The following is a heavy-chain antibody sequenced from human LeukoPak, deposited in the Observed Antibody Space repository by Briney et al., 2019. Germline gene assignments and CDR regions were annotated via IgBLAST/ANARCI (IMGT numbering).Heavy chain of an antibody. Sequence: TGGSLRLSCAASGFTFSSYNMNWVRQAPGKGLEWVASISSSSNYIYYVDSVKGRFTISRDNAKNSLYLQMNSLRAEDMAVYYCARVAVAGNFDYWGQGTLVTVSS. V-gene: IGHV3-21*01. J-gene: IGHJ4*02. CDR1: GFTFSSYN. CDR3: ARVAVAGNFDY. CDR2: ISSSSNYI. D-gene: IGHD6-19*01.